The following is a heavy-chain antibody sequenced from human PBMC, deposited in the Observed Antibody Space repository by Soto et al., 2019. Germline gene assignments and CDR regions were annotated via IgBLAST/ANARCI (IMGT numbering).Heavy chain of an antibody. CDR3: ARGSVIAAAGTGILDY. V-gene: IGHV3-64*01. CDR1: GFTFSSYA. J-gene: IGHJ4*02. D-gene: IGHD6-13*01. Sequence: HPGGSLRLSCAASGFTFSSYAMHWVRQAPGKGLEYVSAISSNGGSTYYANSVKGRFTISRDNSKNTLYLQMGSLRAEDMAVYYCARGSVIAAAGTGILDYWGQGTLVTVSS. CDR2: ISSNGGST.